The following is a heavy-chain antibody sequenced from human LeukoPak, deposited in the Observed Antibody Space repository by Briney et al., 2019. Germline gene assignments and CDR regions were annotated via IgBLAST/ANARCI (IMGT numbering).Heavy chain of an antibody. CDR1: VGTFSSYA. Sequence: SVKVSCKACVGTFSSYAISWVRQASGRGLEWMGGIIPIFDTANYEETWQGSVTMTADESTSIAYMELSRLRCEDTAVYYCARGYEFWSGFDYWGQGTLVTVSS. V-gene: IGHV1-69*13. D-gene: IGHD3-3*01. J-gene: IGHJ4*02. CDR3: ARGYEFWSGFDY. CDR2: IIPIFDTA.